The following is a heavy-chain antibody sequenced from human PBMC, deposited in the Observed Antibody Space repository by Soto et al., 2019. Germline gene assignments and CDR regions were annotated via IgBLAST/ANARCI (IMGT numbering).Heavy chain of an antibody. CDR1: GYSFTNYG. V-gene: IGHV1-18*01. CDR3: ARAKSCSAGSCYDLDY. D-gene: IGHD2-15*01. Sequence: ASVKVSCKASGYSFTNYGSSWVRQAPGQGLEWMGWISAYNGDTNYPQKLQGRVSMTTDTSTSTAYMELRSLRSDDTAVYYCARAKSCSAGSCYDLDYWGQGTLVTVSS. CDR2: ISAYNGDT. J-gene: IGHJ4*02.